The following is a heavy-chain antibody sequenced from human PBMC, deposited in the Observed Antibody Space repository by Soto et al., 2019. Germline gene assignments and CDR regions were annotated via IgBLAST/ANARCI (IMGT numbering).Heavy chain of an antibody. J-gene: IGHJ3*02. CDR3: ARVGKWAAFDI. Sequence: SETLSLTCTVSGGSISSYYWSWIRQPPGKGLEWIGYIYYSGSTNYNPSLKSRLTISVDTSXKQFSLKRSAVTAADTAVYYCARVGKWAAFDISGQGTMVT. V-gene: IGHV4-59*01. CDR1: GGSISSYY. CDR2: IYYSGST. D-gene: IGHD1-26*01.